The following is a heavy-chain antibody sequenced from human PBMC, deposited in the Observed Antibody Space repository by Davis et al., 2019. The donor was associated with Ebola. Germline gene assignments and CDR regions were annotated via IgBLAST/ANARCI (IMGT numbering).Heavy chain of an antibody. J-gene: IGHJ3*02. V-gene: IGHV3-23*01. Sequence: GESLKISCAGSGFTFRSYGMSWVRQAPGKGLEWISAISGYGATYYADSVKGRFTISRDNAKNSLHLQMDSLSGEDTAVYYCARDLGRDAFDIWGQGTMVTVSS. CDR2: ISGYGAT. D-gene: IGHD7-27*01. CDR1: GFTFRSYG. CDR3: ARDLGRDAFDI.